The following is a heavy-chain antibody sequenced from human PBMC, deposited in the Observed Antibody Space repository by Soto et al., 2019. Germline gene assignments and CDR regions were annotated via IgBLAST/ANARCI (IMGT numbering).Heavy chain of an antibody. CDR3: ARGVVPGDYDFWSGYIY. CDR1: GFIFSGYG. V-gene: IGHV3-48*01. J-gene: IGHJ4*02. Sequence: EVQLVESGGGLVQPGGPLRLSCAASGFIFSGYGMNWVRQAPGKGLEWVSYISSTSSTIYYTDSVKGRFAISRDNAKNSLYLQMNSLSAEDTAVYYCARGVVPGDYDFWSGYIYWGQGTLVTVSS. D-gene: IGHD3-3*01. CDR2: ISSTSSTI.